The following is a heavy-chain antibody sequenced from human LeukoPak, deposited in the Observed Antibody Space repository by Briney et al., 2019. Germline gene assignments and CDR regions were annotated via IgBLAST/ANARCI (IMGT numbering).Heavy chain of an antibody. D-gene: IGHD2-15*01. V-gene: IGHV1-58*01. CDR3: AAGAGYCSGGSCYLDYYYYGMDV. CDR2: SVVGRGNT. J-gene: IGHJ6*04. CDR1: GCTFTSSA. Sequence: ASVKVSCKASGCTFTSSAVQWVRQARGQRREWIGWSVVGRGNTNYTQKFQERVTITRDMSTSTAYMELSSLRSEDTAVYYCAAGAGYCSGGSCYLDYYYYGMDVWGKGTTVTVSS.